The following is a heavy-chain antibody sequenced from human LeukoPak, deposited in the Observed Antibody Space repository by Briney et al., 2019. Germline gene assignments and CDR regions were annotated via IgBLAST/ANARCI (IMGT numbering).Heavy chain of an antibody. V-gene: IGHV3-21*01. CDR3: ARVIGYCSGGSCRIYYFDN. D-gene: IGHD2-15*01. J-gene: IGHJ4*02. CDR1: GFTFSSYS. Sequence: GGSLRLSCAASGFTFSSYSMNWVRQAPGKGLEWVSSISSSSSYIYYADSVKGRFTISRDDAKNSLYPQMNSLRAEDTAVYYCARVIGYCSGGSCRIYYFDNWGQGTLVTVSS. CDR2: ISSSSSYI.